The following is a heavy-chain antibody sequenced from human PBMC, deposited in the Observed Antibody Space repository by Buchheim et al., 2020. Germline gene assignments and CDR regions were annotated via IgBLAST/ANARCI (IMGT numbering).Heavy chain of an antibody. J-gene: IGHJ4*02. CDR3: ARRGDGGRAFDF. D-gene: IGHD1-26*01. Sequence: QLQLQESGPGLVKPSETLSLTCTVSGGSISSSTYFWGWIRQPPGKGLEWIGFISYSGSTQNNPSPKSRVTISVDTSKIQFSLKLTSVTAADTAVYYCARRGDGGRAFDFWGQGTL. CDR1: GGSISSSTYF. CDR2: ISYSGST. V-gene: IGHV4-39*01.